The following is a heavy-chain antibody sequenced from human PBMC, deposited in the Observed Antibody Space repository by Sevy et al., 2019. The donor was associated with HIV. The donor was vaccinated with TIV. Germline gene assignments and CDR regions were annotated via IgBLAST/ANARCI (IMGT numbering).Heavy chain of an antibody. Sequence: GGSLRLSCAASGFTFSSYGMHWVRQAPGKGLEWVAVISYDGSNKYYADSVKGRFTISRDNSKNTLYLQMNSLRAEDTAVYYCAKDQRGYSYGLYYYYYYGMDVWGQGTTVTVSS. CDR1: GFTFSSYG. D-gene: IGHD5-18*01. CDR3: AKDQRGYSYGLYYYYYYGMDV. J-gene: IGHJ6*02. CDR2: ISYDGSNK. V-gene: IGHV3-30*18.